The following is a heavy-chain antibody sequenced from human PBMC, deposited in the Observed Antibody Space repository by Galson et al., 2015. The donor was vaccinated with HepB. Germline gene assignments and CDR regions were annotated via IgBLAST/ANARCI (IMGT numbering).Heavy chain of an antibody. V-gene: IGHV3-15*01. Sequence: LEWVGRIKSKAEDGTTIYTAPVRGRFTISRDDSKNTLYLQMNSLKIEDTAVYYCTTAQLSAYYYDTRGYYDYFDYWGQGALATVSS. CDR3: TTAQLSAYYYDTRGYYDYFDY. D-gene: IGHD3-22*01. J-gene: IGHJ4*02. CDR2: IKSKAEDGTT.